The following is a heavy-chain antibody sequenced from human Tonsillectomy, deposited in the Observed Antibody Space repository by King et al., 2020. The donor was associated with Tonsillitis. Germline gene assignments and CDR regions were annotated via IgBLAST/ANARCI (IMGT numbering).Heavy chain of an antibody. D-gene: IGHD6-19*01. J-gene: IGHJ4*02. CDR2: ISSSSSTI. CDR1: GFTFSSYS. V-gene: IGHV3-48*01. CDR3: ARAAWGAWLVPFDY. Sequence: VQLVESGGGLVQPGGSLRLSCAASGFTFSSYSMSWVRQAPGKGLEWGSYISSSSSTIYYADSVKGRFTISRDNAKNSLYLQMNSLRAEDTAVYYGARAAWGAWLVPFDYWGQGTLVTVSS.